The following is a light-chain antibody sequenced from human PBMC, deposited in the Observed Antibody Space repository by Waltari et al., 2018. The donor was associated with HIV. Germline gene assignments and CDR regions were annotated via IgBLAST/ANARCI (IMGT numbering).Light chain of an antibody. CDR3: MQSKYFLS. CDR1: QSLESADGNIY. J-gene: IGKJ4*01. Sequence: VVMTQSPPSLRVTLGQTASISCRSSQSLESADGNIYLNSLHQRPGHPPRRLIYKVSNRDSGVPDRISGRGSNTDFTLEIRGVEAEDVGLYCCMQSKYFLSFGGGTKVEV. CDR2: KVS. V-gene: IGKV2-30*01.